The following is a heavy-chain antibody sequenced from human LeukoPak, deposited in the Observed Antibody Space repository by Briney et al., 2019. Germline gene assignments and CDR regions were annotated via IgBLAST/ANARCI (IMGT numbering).Heavy chain of an antibody. CDR1: GGSFSGYY. V-gene: IGHV4-34*01. CDR2: INHSGST. D-gene: IGHD5-18*01. Sequence: SETLSLTCTVYGGSFSGYYWSWIRQSPGKGLEWIGEINHSGSTNYNPSLKSRVTISVDTSKNQFSLKLSSVTAADTAVYYCARVHEIQLWSIYYYYGMDVWGQGTTVTVSS. J-gene: IGHJ6*02. CDR3: ARVHEIQLWSIYYYYGMDV.